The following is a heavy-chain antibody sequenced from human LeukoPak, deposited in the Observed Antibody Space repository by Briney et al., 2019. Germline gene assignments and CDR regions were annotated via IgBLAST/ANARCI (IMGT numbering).Heavy chain of an antibody. CDR1: GFTFSSYA. CDR2: ISGSGGST. CDR3: AKLLIEYYYDSSGYLDY. D-gene: IGHD3-22*01. Sequence: GGSLRLSCAASGFTFSSYAMRWFRQAPGKGLEWVSAISGSGGSTYYADSVKGRCTISRDNSKNTLYLQMNSLRAEDTAVYYCAKLLIEYYYDSSGYLDYWGQGTLVTVSS. J-gene: IGHJ4*02. V-gene: IGHV3-23*01.